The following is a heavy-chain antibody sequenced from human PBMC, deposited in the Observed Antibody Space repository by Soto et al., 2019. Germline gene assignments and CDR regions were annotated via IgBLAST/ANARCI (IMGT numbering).Heavy chain of an antibody. Sequence: GESLKISCKGSGYSFAGYWITWVRQKPGKGLEWMGRIDPSDSQTYYSPSFRGHVTISVTKSITTVFLRWSSRRASDTAMYYCARQIYDSDTGPNFQYYFDSWGQGTPVTVSS. D-gene: IGHD3-22*01. CDR2: IDPSDSQT. CDR3: ARQIYDSDTGPNFQYYFDS. V-gene: IGHV5-10-1*01. CDR1: GYSFAGYW. J-gene: IGHJ4*02.